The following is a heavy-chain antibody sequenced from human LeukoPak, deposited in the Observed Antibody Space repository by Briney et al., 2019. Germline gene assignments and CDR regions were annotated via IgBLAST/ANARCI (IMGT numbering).Heavy chain of an antibody. CDR2: ISGSGGGT. Sequence: GGSLRLSCAASVFTFSSHAMSWVRQAPGKGLEWISAISGSGGGTYYADSVKGQFTISRDNSKNTLYLQMNSRRAEDTAVYYCAKDRELLNYDFWSGYSFDYWGRGTLVTVSS. D-gene: IGHD3-3*01. CDR1: VFTFSSHA. CDR3: AKDRELLNYDFWSGYSFDY. V-gene: IGHV3-23*01. J-gene: IGHJ4*02.